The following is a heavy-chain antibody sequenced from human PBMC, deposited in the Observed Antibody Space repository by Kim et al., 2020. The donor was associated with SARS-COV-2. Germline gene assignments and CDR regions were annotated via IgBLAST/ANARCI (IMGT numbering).Heavy chain of an antibody. CDR3: ARDLITVTTPRDYYYYGMDV. V-gene: IGHV1-69*13. CDR2: IIPIFGTA. J-gene: IGHJ6*02. Sequence: SVKVSCKASGGTFSSYAISWVRQAPGQGLEWMGGIIPIFGTANYAQKFQGRVTITADESTSTAYMELSSLRSEDTAVYYCARDLITVTTPRDYYYYGMDVWGQGTTVTSP. CDR1: GGTFSSYA. D-gene: IGHD4-17*01.